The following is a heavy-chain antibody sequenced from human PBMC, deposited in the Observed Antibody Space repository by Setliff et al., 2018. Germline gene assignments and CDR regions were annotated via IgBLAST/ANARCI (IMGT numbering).Heavy chain of an antibody. J-gene: IGHJ4*02. Sequence: PSETLSLTCTVSGGSLSGASIVTWIRQPPGKGLEWIGYIHFSGTTNNNPSLKSRVTMSVDTSKNQFSLKLNSVTAADTAVYYCARDRTYYGSGTYTRYFDYWGQGTLVTVSS. V-gene: IGHV4-61*08. D-gene: IGHD3-10*01. CDR3: ARDRTYYGSGTYTRYFDY. CDR1: GGSLSGAS. CDR2: IHFSGTT.